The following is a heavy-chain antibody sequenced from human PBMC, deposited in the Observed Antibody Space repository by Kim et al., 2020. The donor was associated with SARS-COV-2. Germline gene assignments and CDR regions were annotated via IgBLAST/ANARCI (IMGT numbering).Heavy chain of an antibody. CDR2: IWYDGSNK. D-gene: IGHD4-17*01. CDR1: GFTFSSYG. Sequence: GGSLRLSCAASGFTFSSYGMHWVRQAPGKGLEWVAVIWYDGSNKYYADSVKGRFTISRDNSKNTLYLQMNSLRAEDTAVYYCAKALYGDYFGDYYYGMDVWGQGTTVTVSS. V-gene: IGHV3-33*06. CDR3: AKALYGDYFGDYYYGMDV. J-gene: IGHJ6*02.